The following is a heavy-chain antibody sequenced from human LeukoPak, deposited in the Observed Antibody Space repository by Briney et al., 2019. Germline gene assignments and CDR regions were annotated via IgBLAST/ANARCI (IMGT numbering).Heavy chain of an antibody. Sequence: ASVKVSCNASGYTFTSYGISWVRQAPGQGLEWMGWISGDNGNTNYAQKLQGRVTMTTDTSTSSACMELRSLRSDDTAVYYCARAGAAVTTHFDLWGQGTLVTVSS. V-gene: IGHV1-18*01. CDR1: GYTFTSYG. J-gene: IGHJ4*02. CDR2: ISGDNGNT. CDR3: ARAGAAVTTHFDL. D-gene: IGHD4-17*01.